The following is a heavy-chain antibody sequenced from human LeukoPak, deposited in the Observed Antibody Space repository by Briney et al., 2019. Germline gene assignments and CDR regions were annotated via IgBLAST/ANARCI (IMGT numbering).Heavy chain of an antibody. Sequence: GASVKVSCKASGYTFTSYYMHWVRQAPGQGLEWMGWISAYNGNTNYAQKLQGRVTMTTDTSTSTAYMELRSLRSDDTAVYYCARTSVAYHTNDYWGQGTLVTVSS. CDR2: ISAYNGNT. CDR3: ARTSVAYHTNDY. CDR1: GYTFTSYY. J-gene: IGHJ4*02. D-gene: IGHD4-11*01. V-gene: IGHV1-18*04.